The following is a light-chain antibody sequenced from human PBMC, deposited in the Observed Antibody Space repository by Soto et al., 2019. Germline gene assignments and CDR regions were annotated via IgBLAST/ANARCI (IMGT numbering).Light chain of an antibody. J-gene: IGLJ2*01. CDR2: GND. CDR3: QSYDNGLSGYVV. CDR1: SSNIGARYD. Sequence: QSVLTQPPSVSGAPGQRVTISRTGSSSNIGARYDVHWYQRLPGTAPKLLVYGNDNRPSGVPDRFSGSKSGTSASLAITGLQAEDEADYYCQSYDNGLSGYVVFGGGTKLTVL. V-gene: IGLV1-40*01.